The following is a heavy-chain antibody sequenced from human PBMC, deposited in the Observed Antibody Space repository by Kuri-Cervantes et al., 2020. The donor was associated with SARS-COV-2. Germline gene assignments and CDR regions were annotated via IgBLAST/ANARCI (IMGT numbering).Heavy chain of an antibody. CDR2: ISGSGGST. CDR3: ARATGFKIIAVAGTGDYYYGMDV. D-gene: IGHD6-19*01. CDR1: GFTFSSYA. V-gene: IGHV3-23*01. J-gene: IGHJ6*02. Sequence: GESLKISCAASGFTFSSYAMSWVRQATGKGLEWVSAISGSGGSTYYADSVKGRFTISRDNSKNTLYLQMNSLRAEDTAVYYCARATGFKIIAVAGTGDYYYGMDVWGQGTTVTVSS.